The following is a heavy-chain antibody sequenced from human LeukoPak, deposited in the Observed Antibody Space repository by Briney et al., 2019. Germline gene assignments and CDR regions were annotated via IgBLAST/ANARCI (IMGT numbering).Heavy chain of an antibody. Sequence: GGSLRLSCAASGFTFSSYWLSWVRQAPGKGLEWVANIKQDGSKKYYVDSVKGRFTISRDNAKNSLYLQMNSLRAEDTAVYYCARVGSGPRVLEWFRRHPNFFDYWGQGTLVTVSS. CDR1: GFTFSSYW. V-gene: IGHV3-7*01. J-gene: IGHJ4*02. CDR3: ARVGSGPRVLEWFRRHPNFFDY. CDR2: IKQDGSKK. D-gene: IGHD3-3*01.